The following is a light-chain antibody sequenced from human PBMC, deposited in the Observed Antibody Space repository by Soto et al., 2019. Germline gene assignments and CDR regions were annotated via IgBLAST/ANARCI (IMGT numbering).Light chain of an antibody. CDR3: QQSYSTPQT. CDR1: QTIGSW. J-gene: IGKJ1*01. CDR2: DAS. Sequence: DIQMTKSPSTLSASVGDRVTVTCRASQTIGSWLAWYQQKPGRAPKLLIFDASSLESGVPSRFSGSGSGTDFTLTISSLQPEDFATYYCQQSYSTPQTFGQGTKVDI. V-gene: IGKV1-39*01.